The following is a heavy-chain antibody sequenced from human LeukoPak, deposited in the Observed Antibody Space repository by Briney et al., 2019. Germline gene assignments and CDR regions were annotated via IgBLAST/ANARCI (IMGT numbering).Heavy chain of an antibody. CDR1: GGSISSSSYY. CDR3: ARGSRGLGELLPRPHFDY. V-gene: IGHV4-30-2*01. Sequence: PSETLSLTCTVSGGSISSSSYYWGWIRQPPGKGLGWIGYIYHSGSTYYNPSLKSRVTISVDRSKNQFSLKLSSVTAADTAVYYCARGSRGLGELLPRPHFDYWGQGTLVTVSS. CDR2: IYHSGST. J-gene: IGHJ4*02. D-gene: IGHD3-10*01.